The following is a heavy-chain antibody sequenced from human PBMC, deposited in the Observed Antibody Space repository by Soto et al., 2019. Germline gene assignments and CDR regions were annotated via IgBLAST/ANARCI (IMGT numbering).Heavy chain of an antibody. CDR2: MWYDGSNK. V-gene: IGHV3-33*01. D-gene: IGHD6-13*01. CDR3: ARDLLGIADAGTKESFAS. Sequence: GGSLRLSCAASGFTFSSYGMHWVRQAPGTGLEWVAVMWYDGSNKYYAECVKGPFPPSRDNSTNTLYLQMNSLSAEETAVYYCARDLLGIADAGTKESFASWGKGTRVTV. J-gene: IGHJ4*02. CDR1: GFTFSSYG.